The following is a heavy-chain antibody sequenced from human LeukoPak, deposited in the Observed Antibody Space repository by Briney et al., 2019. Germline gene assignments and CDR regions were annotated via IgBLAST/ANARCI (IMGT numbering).Heavy chain of an antibody. CDR1: GGSISSYY. CDR3: ARGGRGAAAAEDY. J-gene: IGHJ4*02. V-gene: IGHV4-59*01. D-gene: IGHD6-13*01. Sequence: SETLSLTCTVSGGSISSYYWSWIRQPPGKGLEWIGYIYYSGSTNYNPSLKPRVTISVDMSKNPISLKLTTVTAPDTAVNYCARGGRGAAAAEDYWGQGTLVTVSS. CDR2: IYYSGST.